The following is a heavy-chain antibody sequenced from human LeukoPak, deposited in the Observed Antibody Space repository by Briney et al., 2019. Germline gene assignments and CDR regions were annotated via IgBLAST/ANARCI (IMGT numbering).Heavy chain of an antibody. J-gene: IGHJ4*02. D-gene: IGHD3-22*01. CDR3: ARHLLYYYDSSGPYFGFDY. CDR1: GGSISSYY. V-gene: IGHV4-34*01. Sequence: PSETLSLTCTISGGSISSYYWSWIRQPPGKGLEWIGEINHSGSTNYNPSLKSRVTISVDTSKNQFSLKLSSVTAADTAVYYCARHLLYYYDSSGPYFGFDYWGQGTLVTVSS. CDR2: INHSGST.